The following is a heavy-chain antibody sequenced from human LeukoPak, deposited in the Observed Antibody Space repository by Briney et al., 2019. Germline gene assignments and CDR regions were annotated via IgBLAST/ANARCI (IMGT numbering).Heavy chain of an antibody. J-gene: IGHJ5*02. CDR2: IYHTGST. V-gene: IGHV4-30-2*01. Sequence: SQTLSLTCDVSGGSISSGLYSWSWIRQPLGKGLEWIGYIYHTGSTYYSPSLKSRVTISVDTSKNQFSLRLSSVTAADTAVYYCARLQYCSGTSCYWFDPWGQGTLVTVSS. CDR1: GGSISSGLYS. D-gene: IGHD2-2*01. CDR3: ARLQYCSGTSCYWFDP.